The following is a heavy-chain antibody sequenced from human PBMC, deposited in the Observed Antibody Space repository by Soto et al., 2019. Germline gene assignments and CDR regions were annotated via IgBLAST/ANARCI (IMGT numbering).Heavy chain of an antibody. CDR2: IYSGGST. J-gene: IGHJ6*02. D-gene: IGHD6-6*01. V-gene: IGHV3-53*01. Sequence: PWRSLRLSCAASGFSGSSSDMSGFRQVPGEGLEWVSVIYSGGSTQDADYVKGRFSVSRDTSKNTVDLQMNSLRVDDTAVYYCGTSSRKDYHFAMDVWGQGTAVTVSS. CDR1: GFSGSSSD. CDR3: GTSSRKDYHFAMDV.